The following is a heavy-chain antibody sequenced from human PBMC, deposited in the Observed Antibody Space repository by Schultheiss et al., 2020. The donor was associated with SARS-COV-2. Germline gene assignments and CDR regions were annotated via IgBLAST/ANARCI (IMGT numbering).Heavy chain of an antibody. Sequence: GGSLRLSCAASGFTVSSNYMSWVRQAPGKGLEWVSVIYSGGSTYYADSVKGRFTISRDNSKNTLYLQMNSLRAEDTAVYYCARDKRDGYNYAGGGVDGYWGQGTLVTVSS. D-gene: IGHD5-24*01. CDR1: GFTVSSNY. V-gene: IGHV3-66*01. J-gene: IGHJ4*02. CDR2: IYSGGST. CDR3: ARDKRDGYNYAGGGVDGY.